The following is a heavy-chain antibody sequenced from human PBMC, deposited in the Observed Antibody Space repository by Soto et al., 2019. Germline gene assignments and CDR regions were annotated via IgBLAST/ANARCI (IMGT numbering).Heavy chain of an antibody. CDR2: ISYDGSNK. V-gene: IGHV3-30-3*01. CDR3: ARVFFCQAKDGIRVTVPVSAFLLNRSSDL. D-gene: IGHD3-16*02. Sequence: LEWVAVISYDGSNKYYADSVKGRFTISRDNSKNTLYLQMNSLRSEDTAVYYCARVFFCQAKDGIRVTVPVSAFLLNRSSDL. J-gene: IGHJ2*01.